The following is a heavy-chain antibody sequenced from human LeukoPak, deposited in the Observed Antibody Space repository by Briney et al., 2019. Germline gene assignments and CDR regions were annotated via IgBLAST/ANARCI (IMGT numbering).Heavy chain of an antibody. J-gene: IGHJ4*02. CDR2: ISGGGDII. Sequence: PGGSLRLSCAASGFTFNNARMSWVRQAPGKGLEWVSAISGGGDIIYYADSLKGRFTISRDNSKNTLYLQMNSLRAEDTAVYYCAKREGPYYFAYWGQGTLVTVSS. CDR1: GFTFNNAR. D-gene: IGHD5-24*01. V-gene: IGHV3-23*01. CDR3: AKREGPYYFAY.